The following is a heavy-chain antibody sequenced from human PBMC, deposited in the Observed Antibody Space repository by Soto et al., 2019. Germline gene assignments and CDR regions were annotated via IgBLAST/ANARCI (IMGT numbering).Heavy chain of an antibody. CDR3: AREGIVLAPATSGDSCDI. V-gene: IGHV3-7*01. D-gene: IGHD2-2*01. CDR1: GFTFSSYY. J-gene: IGHJ3*02. CDR2: IRQDGSDK. Sequence: EVQLVESGGGLVQPGGSLRLSCAASGFTFSSYYMSWVRQAPGKGLEWVANIRQDGSDKYYVDSVKGRFTISRDNAENSRYLQMNSLTAEDTAVYYCAREGIVLAPATSGDSCDIWGQGTSVTVSS.